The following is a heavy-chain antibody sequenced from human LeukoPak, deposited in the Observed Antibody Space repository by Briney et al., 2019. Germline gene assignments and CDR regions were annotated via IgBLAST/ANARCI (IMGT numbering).Heavy chain of an antibody. D-gene: IGHD2-2*01. CDR3: AREGPDIVVVEDHYGMDV. J-gene: IGHJ6*02. Sequence: GGSLRLSCAASGFTFSSYWMSWVRQAPGKGLEWVANIKQDGSEKYYVDSVKGRFTISRDNAKNSLYLQMNSLRAEDTAVYYCAREGPDIVVVEDHYGMDVWGQGTTVTVSS. CDR2: IKQDGSEK. CDR1: GFTFSSYW. V-gene: IGHV3-7*01.